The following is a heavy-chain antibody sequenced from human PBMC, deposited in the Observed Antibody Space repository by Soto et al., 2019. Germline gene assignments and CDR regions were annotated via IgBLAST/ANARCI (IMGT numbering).Heavy chain of an antibody. CDR3: ARDRYGCWVQMAV. CDR1: GFPFWHYG. Sequence: QVQLVESGGGVVQPGRSLRLSCVGSGFPFWHYGMHWVRQAPGKGLEWVAVIWSDGNKESYADSVKGRFAISRDNSKDTLDLEMRSITAGGTPEYFCARDRYGCWVQMAVWGQAT. D-gene: IGHD3-16*01. CDR2: IWSDGNKE. J-gene: IGHJ4*02. V-gene: IGHV3-33*01.